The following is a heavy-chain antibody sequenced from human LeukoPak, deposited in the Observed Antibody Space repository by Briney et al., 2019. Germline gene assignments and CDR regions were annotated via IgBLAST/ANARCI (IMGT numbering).Heavy chain of an antibody. Sequence: GGSLRLSCAASGFAFSSYAMSWVRQAPGKGLEWVSAISGSGGSTYYADSVKGRFTISRDNSKNTLYLQMNSLRAEDTAVYYCAKDHIPLLWFGELNYYFDYWGQGTLVTVSS. J-gene: IGHJ4*02. D-gene: IGHD3-10*01. CDR2: ISGSGGST. CDR1: GFAFSSYA. V-gene: IGHV3-23*01. CDR3: AKDHIPLLWFGELNYYFDY.